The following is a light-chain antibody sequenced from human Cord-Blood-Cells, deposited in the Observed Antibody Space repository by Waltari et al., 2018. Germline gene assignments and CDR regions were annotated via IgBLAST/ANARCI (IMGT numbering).Light chain of an antibody. CDR2: LGS. CDR3: MQALQTPRT. CDR1: QSLLHSNGYNY. V-gene: IGKV2-28*01. Sequence: IVLTPSPLSLPVTPGEPAFIACRSSQSLLHSNGYNYLDWYLQKPGQSPQLLIYLGSNRASGVPDRFSGSGSGTDCTLKISRVEAEDVGVYYCMQALQTPRTFGQGTKVEIK. J-gene: IGKJ1*01.